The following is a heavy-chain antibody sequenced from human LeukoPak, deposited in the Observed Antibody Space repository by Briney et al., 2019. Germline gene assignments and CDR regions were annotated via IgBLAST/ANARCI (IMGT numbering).Heavy chain of an antibody. Sequence: SETLSLTCAVSGGSIRSYYWSWIRQPPGKGLEWIGYFYYSGSTSYNPSLKSRVTISLDTSKNQFSLRLSSVTAADTAVYYCARLTNWAFDIWGQGTKVTVSS. CDR1: GGSIRSYY. J-gene: IGHJ3*02. CDR2: FYYSGST. CDR3: ARLTNWAFDI. V-gene: IGHV4-59*08. D-gene: IGHD2-8*01.